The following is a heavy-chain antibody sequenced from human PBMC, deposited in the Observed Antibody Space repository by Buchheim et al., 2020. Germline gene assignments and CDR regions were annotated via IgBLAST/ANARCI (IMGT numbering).Heavy chain of an antibody. V-gene: IGHV4-39*07. CDR2: IYYSGTT. J-gene: IGHJ4*02. CDR3: TREIHGSSDY. CDR1: GDSISTSSYY. Sequence: QLQLQGTGPGLVKPSETLSLTCTVSGDSISTSSYYWGWIRQPPGKGLEWIGTIYYSGTTYYNPSLKSRVTISVDTSKNQFSLNLGSVTAADTAVYYCTREIHGSSDYWGQGTL. D-gene: IGHD3-10*01.